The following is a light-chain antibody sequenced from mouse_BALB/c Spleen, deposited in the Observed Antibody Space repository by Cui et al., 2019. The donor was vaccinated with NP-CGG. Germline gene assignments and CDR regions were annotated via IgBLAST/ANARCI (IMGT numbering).Light chain of an antibody. V-gene: IGLV1*01. CDR2: GTN. CDR3: ALWYSNHWV. Sequence: QAIVTQESTLTPSPGDTVTLNRRSSTGAVTTSNYANWVQEKPDHLFTGLIGGTNNRAPGVPARFSCSLIGDKAALTITGAQTEDEAIYFFALWYSNHWVFGGGTKLTVL. CDR1: TGAVTTSNY. J-gene: IGLJ1*01.